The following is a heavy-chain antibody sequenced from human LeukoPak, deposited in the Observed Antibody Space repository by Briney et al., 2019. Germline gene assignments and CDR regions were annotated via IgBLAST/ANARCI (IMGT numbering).Heavy chain of an antibody. CDR1: GGSFSGYY. D-gene: IGHD2-21*02. CDR3: RIVVVTAGLFDY. V-gene: IGHV4-34*01. CDR2: INHSGST. J-gene: IGHJ4*02. Sequence: SETLSLTCAVYGGSFSGYYWSWIRQPPGKGLEWLGEINHSGSTNYNPSLKSRVTISVDTSKNQFSLKLSSVTAADTAVYYCRIVVVTAGLFDYWGQGTLVTVSS.